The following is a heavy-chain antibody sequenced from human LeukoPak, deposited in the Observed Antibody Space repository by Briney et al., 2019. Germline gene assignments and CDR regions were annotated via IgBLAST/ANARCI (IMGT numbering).Heavy chain of an antibody. CDR3: ARDLVLRYFDWLLPPYYYYYGMDV. J-gene: IGHJ6*02. V-gene: IGHV3-33*01. Sequence: GGSLRLSCAASGFTFSSYGMHWVRQAPGKGLEWVAVIWYDGSNKYYADSAKGRFTISRSNSKNTLYLQMNSLRAEDTAVYYCARDLVLRYFDWLLPPYYYYYGMDVWGQGTTVTVSS. CDR2: IWYDGSNK. CDR1: GFTFSSYG. D-gene: IGHD3-9*01.